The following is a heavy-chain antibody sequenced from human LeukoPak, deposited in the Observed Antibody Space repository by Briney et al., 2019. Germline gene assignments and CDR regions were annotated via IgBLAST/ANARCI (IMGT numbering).Heavy chain of an antibody. Sequence: SETLSPTCTVSGGSISASGHYWGWIRQPPGKGLEWIGSIYYSGSTYYNPSLRSRVTISLDTSKNQFSLKVNSVTAADTAVYYCAREGAEVRGVLVKYYFDYWGQGALVTVSS. CDR2: IYYSGST. CDR3: AREGAEVRGVLVKYYFDY. J-gene: IGHJ4*02. V-gene: IGHV4-39*02. CDR1: GGSISASGHY. D-gene: IGHD3-10*01.